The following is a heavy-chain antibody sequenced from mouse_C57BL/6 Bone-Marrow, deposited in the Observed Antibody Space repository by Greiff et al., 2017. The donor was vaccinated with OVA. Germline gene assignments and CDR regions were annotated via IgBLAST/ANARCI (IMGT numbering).Heavy chain of an antibody. CDR3: ARARARGMVRRFAY. J-gene: IGHJ3*01. Sequence: DVQLVESGGDLVKPGGSLKLSCAASGFTFSSYGMSWVRQTPDKRLEWVATISRGGSYTYYPASVQGRFTISRDNAYTTLYLQMSSLKSEDTARDYCARARARGMVRRFAYWGQGTLVTVSA. D-gene: IGHD2-2*01. CDR2: ISRGGSYT. V-gene: IGHV5-6*01. CDR1: GFTFSSYG.